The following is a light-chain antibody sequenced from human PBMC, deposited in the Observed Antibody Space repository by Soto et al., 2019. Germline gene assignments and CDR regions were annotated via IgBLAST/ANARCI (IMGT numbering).Light chain of an antibody. CDR3: SSYAGINNLGV. V-gene: IGLV2-8*01. J-gene: IGLJ1*01. CDR1: SSDVGGYKY. CDR2: EVN. Sequence: QSVLTQPPSASGSPGQSVTISCTGTSSDVGGYKYVSWYQQHPGKAPKLMIFEVNKRPSGVPDRFSGSKSGNTASLTVSGLQAEDAADYYCSSYAGINNLGVFGTGTKLTVL.